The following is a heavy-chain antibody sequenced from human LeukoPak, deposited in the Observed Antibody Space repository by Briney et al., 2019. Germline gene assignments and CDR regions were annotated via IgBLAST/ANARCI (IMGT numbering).Heavy chain of an antibody. V-gene: IGHV4-34*01. D-gene: IGHD1-26*01. Sequence: SEALSLTCAVYGGSFSGYYWSWIRQPPGKGLEWIGSIYYSGSTYYNPSLKSRVTISVDTSKNQFSLKLSSVTAADTAVYYCARVGATPDYWGQGTLVTVSS. CDR1: GGSFSGYY. CDR2: IYYSGST. J-gene: IGHJ4*02. CDR3: ARVGATPDY.